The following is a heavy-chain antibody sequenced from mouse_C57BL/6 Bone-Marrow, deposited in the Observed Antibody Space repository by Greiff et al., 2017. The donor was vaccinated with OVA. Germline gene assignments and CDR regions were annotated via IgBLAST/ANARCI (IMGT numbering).Heavy chain of an antibody. J-gene: IGHJ3*01. Sequence: VQLVESGAELVRPGASVTLSCKASGYTFTDYEMHWVKQTPVHGLEWIGAIDPETGGTAYNQKFKGKAILTADKSSSTAYMELRSLTSEDSAVYYCTRYGAFDGYPAWFAYWGQGTLVTVSA. CDR2: IDPETGGT. CDR1: GYTFTDYE. D-gene: IGHD2-3*01. CDR3: TRYGAFDGYPAWFAY. V-gene: IGHV1-15*01.